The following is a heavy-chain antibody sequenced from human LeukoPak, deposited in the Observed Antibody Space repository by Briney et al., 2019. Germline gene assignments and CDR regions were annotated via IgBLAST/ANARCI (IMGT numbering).Heavy chain of an antibody. V-gene: IGHV4-59*08. CDR2: IYYSGST. J-gene: IGHJ5*02. CDR1: GGSISSYY. Sequence: SETLSLTCTVSGGSISSYYWSWIRQPPGKGLEWIGYIYYSGSTNYNPSLKSRVTISVDTSKNQFSLKPSSVTAADTAVYYCARSVNWFDPWGQGTLVTVSS. CDR3: ARSVNWFDP.